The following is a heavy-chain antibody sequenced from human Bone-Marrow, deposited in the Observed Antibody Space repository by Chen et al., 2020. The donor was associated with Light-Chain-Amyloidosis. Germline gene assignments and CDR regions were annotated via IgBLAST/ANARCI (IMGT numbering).Heavy chain of an antibody. D-gene: IGHD3-10*01. CDR3: ARGDYYGYLDAFDI. V-gene: IGHV3-7*01. CDR2: IKQDGSEI. CDR1: GFPFRTNW. Sequence: EVQLVESGGGLVQPGGSLRLSCAASGFPFRTNWMSWVRQPPGKGLEWVANIKQDGSEIHYVDSVKGRFTVSRDNAKNSLYLQMNTLRADDTAVYYCARGDYYGYLDAFDIWGQGTMVTVSS. J-gene: IGHJ3*02.